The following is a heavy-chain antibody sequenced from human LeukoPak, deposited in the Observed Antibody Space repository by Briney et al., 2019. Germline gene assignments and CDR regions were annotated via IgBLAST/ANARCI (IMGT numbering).Heavy chain of an antibody. CDR1: GFTFSNSW. V-gene: IGHV3-7*02. D-gene: IGHD5-12*01. Sequence: PGGSLRLSCAASGFTFSNSWMTWVRQAPGKGLEWVANIKPDGSEKYYVDSVKGRFTISRDNSKNTLYFEMNSLRAEDTAVYYCASGLPLPFDYWGQGTLVTVSS. CDR3: ASGLPLPFDY. CDR2: IKPDGSEK. J-gene: IGHJ4*02.